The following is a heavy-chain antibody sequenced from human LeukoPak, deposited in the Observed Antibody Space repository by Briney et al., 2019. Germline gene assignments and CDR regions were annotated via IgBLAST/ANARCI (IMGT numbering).Heavy chain of an antibody. J-gene: IGHJ3*02. CDR2: INPNSGGT. V-gene: IGHV1-2*02. Sequence: ASVRVSCKASGYTFTGYYIHWVRQAPGQGLEWMGWINPNSGGTNYAQKFQGRVTMTRDTSISTAYMELSRLRSDDTAVYYCAITMIVVVSSAFDIWGQGTMVTVSS. D-gene: IGHD3-22*01. CDR3: AITMIVVVSSAFDI. CDR1: GYTFTGYY.